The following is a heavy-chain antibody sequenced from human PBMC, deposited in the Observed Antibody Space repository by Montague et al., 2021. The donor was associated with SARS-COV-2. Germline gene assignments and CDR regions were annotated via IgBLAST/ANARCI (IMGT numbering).Heavy chain of an antibody. D-gene: IGHD1-26*01. V-gene: IGHV3-23*01. Sequence: SLRLSCAASGFTFSSYAMSWVRQAPGKRLEWVSAITGSGGGTYYAGSVKGRFTISKDNSKNILYLQMNSLRAEDTAVYYCAKDQVYSGSYFADWGQGTLVTVSS. J-gene: IGHJ4*02. CDR1: GFTFSSYA. CDR3: AKDQVYSGSYFAD. CDR2: ITGSGGGT.